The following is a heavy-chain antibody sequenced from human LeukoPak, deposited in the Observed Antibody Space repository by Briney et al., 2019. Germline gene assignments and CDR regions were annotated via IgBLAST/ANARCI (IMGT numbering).Heavy chain of an antibody. CDR2: ISSSSSYI. D-gene: IGHD3-3*01. CDR3: ARESITIFGVVTLYYYYGMDV. V-gene: IGHV3-21*01. Sequence: GGSLRLSCAASGFTFSTYEMNWVRQAPGKGLEWVSSISSSSSYIYYADSVKGRFTISRDNAKNSLYLQMNSLRAEDTAVYYCARESITIFGVVTLYYYYGMDVWGQGTTVTVSS. CDR1: GFTFSTYE. J-gene: IGHJ6*02.